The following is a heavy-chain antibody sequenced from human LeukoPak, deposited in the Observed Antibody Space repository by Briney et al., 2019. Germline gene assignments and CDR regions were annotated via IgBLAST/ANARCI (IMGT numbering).Heavy chain of an antibody. CDR1: GFTFSTYA. CDR3: ARSYVGADRYFDY. V-gene: IGHV3-23*01. CDR2: ISGGGGDI. J-gene: IGHJ4*02. D-gene: IGHD1-26*01. Sequence: GGSLRLSCAASGFTFSTYAMSWVRQAPGKGQEWVSAISGGGGDIYYADSVKGRFTISRDNSKNTLYLQMNSLRAEDTAVYYCARSYVGADRYFDYWGQGTLVTVSS.